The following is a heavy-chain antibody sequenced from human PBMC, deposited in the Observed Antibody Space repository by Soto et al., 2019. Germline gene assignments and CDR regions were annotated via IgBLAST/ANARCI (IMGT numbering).Heavy chain of an antibody. D-gene: IGHD6-13*01. CDR2: IIPFAGTT. CDR1: GGTFSNFA. CDR3: AKPGGRAAAGVYYYCGLDV. Sequence: QVHLVQSGAEVRKPGSSVKVSCKASGGTFSNFAFTWVRQAPGQGLEWMGEIIPFAGTTDHAQPFQGRVTLTADELTSTVYMELSSLRSDDSAVYYCAKPGGRAAAGVYYYCGLDVWGQGTAVTVCS. J-gene: IGHJ6*02. V-gene: IGHV1-69*01.